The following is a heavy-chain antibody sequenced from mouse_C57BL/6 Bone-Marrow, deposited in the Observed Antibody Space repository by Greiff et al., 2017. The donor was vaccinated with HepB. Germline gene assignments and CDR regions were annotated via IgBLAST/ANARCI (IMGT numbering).Heavy chain of an antibody. Sequence: QVQLQQPGAELVKPGASVKMSCKASGYTFTSYWITWVKQRPGQGLEWIGDIYPGSGSTNYNEKFKSKATLTVDTSSSTAYMQLSSRTSAHSAVYYCARRDSNYFYWYFDVWGTGTTVTVSS. J-gene: IGHJ1*03. CDR1: GYTFTSYW. CDR2: IYPGSGST. D-gene: IGHD2-5*01. CDR3: ARRDSNYFYWYFDV. V-gene: IGHV1-55*01.